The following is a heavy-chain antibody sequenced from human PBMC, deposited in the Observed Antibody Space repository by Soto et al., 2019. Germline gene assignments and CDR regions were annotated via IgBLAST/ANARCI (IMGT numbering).Heavy chain of an antibody. CDR1: TFNSYS. V-gene: IGHV3-21*06. Sequence: EVQLVESGGGLVKPGGSLRLSCTFTFNSYSLNWVRQAPGKGLEWVSSISSGSAYIKYADSVKGRFTISRDNANNLLYLQMSSLRVDGTAGYYCTREQGGSYDIWFDHLGQGTLFNVSS. D-gene: IGHD1-26*01. J-gene: IGHJ5*01. CDR2: ISSGSAYI. CDR3: TREQGGSYDIWFDH.